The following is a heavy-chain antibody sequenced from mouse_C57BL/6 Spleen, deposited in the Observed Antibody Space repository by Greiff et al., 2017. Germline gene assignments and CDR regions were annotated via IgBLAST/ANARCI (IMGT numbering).Heavy chain of an antibody. CDR1: GFTFSSYG. Sequence: EVQVVESGGDLVKPGGSLKLSCAASGFTFSSYGMSWVRQTPDKRLEWVATISSGGSYTYYPDSVKGRVTISKDNAKNTLYLQMSSLKAADTAMYYCARQSGPTGYYFDYWGQGTTLTVSS. CDR3: ARQSGPTGYYFDY. V-gene: IGHV5-6*01. J-gene: IGHJ2*01. CDR2: ISSGGSYT. D-gene: IGHD4-1*02.